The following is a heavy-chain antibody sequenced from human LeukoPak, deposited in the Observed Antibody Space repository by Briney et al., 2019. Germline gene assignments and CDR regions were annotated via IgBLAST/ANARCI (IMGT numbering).Heavy chain of an antibody. CDR1: GYSFTSSW. CDR3: ARQLNSDYPFDY. J-gene: IGHJ4*02. Sequence: GESLKISCKVSGYSFTSSWIGWVRQMPGKGLEWMGIIYPADSDTRYSLSFQGQVTISTDKSISTAYLQWGSLEASDTAIYYCARQLNSDYPFDYWGQGTLVTVSS. CDR2: IYPADSDT. V-gene: IGHV5-51*01. D-gene: IGHD1-7*01.